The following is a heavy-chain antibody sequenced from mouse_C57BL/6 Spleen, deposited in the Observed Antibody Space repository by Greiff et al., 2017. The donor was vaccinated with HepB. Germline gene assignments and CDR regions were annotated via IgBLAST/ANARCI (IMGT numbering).Heavy chain of an antibody. CDR2: IDPSDSYT. CDR3: ARVRNPFDY. Sequence: QVQLQQPGAELVRPGPSVKLSCKASGYTFTSYWMHWVKQRPGQGLEWIGVIDPSDSYTNYNQKFKGKATLTVDTSSSTAYMQLSSLTAEDAAGYYCARVRNPFDYWGQGTTLTVSA. CDR1: GYTFTSYW. J-gene: IGHJ2*01. V-gene: IGHV1-59*01.